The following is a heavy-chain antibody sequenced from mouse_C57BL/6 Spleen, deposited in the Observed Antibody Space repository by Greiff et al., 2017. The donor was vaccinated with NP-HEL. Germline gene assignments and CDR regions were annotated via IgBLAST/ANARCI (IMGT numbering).Heavy chain of an antibody. CDR3: ARGATVVVSYYAMDY. CDR2: ISSGSSTI. CDR1: GFTFSDYG. J-gene: IGHJ4*01. D-gene: IGHD1-1*01. V-gene: IGHV5-17*01. Sequence: EVKVVESGGGLVKPGGSLKLSCAASGFTFSDYGMHWVRQAPEKGLEWVAYISSGSSTIYYADTVKGRFTISRDNAKNTLFLQMTSLRSEDTAMYYCARGATVVVSYYAMDYWGQGTSVTVSS.